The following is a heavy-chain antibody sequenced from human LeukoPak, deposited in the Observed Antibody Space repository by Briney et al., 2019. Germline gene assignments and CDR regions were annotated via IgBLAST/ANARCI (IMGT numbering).Heavy chain of an antibody. V-gene: IGHV4-59*01. CDR1: GGSICTYY. Sequence: SETLSLTCTVSGGSICTYYWSWIRQPPGKGLEWIGYIYYSGSTNYNPSLKSRVTISVDTSKNQFSLKLSSVTAADTAVYYCARVRGYYDILAFDYWGQGTLVTVSS. D-gene: IGHD3-9*01. CDR3: ARVRGYYDILAFDY. J-gene: IGHJ4*02. CDR2: IYYSGST.